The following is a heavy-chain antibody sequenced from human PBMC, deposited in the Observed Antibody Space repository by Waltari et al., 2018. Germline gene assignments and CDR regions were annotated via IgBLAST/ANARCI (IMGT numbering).Heavy chain of an antibody. CDR3: AKDEGARLAPTFGMDA. D-gene: IGHD6-6*01. J-gene: IGHJ6*02. Sequence: EMQLLESGGALVQPGESLRLSCAASGFPFRTYTMNWVRQAPGKGLGWVAVMTASGLRHEGDSVKGLFIISRDNSKNTLYLEMYRLRVEDTARYYCAKDEGARLAPTFGMDAWGQGTTVIVS. CDR2: MTASGLR. CDR1: GFPFRTYT. V-gene: IGHV3-23*01.